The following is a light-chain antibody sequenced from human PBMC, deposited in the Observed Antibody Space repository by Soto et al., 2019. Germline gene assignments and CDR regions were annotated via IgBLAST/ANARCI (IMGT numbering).Light chain of an antibody. CDR1: SSDVGGYDY. Sequence: QSALTQPASVSGSPGQSITISCTGTSSDVGGYDYVSWYQQHPGKAPKLMLYDVNNRPSGVSNRFSGSKSGNTASLTISGLQAEDEADYYCSSYTSSITLVFGAGTKLTGL. V-gene: IGLV2-14*03. J-gene: IGLJ2*01. CDR2: DVN. CDR3: SSYTSSITLV.